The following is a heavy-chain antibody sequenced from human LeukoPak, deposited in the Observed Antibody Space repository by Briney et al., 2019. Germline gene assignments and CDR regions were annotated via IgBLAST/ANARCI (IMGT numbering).Heavy chain of an antibody. CDR3: AKGSRDSSSYCFDY. J-gene: IGHJ4*02. V-gene: IGHV3-23*01. CDR2: ISGSGDST. D-gene: IGHD3-22*01. CDR1: GFTFSTYA. Sequence: PGGSLRLSCAASGFTFSTYAMSWVRQAPGKGPEWVSGISGSGDSTYYADSVKGRFTISSDKSKNTLYLQMHSLRVEDTAVYYCAKGSRDSSSYCFDYWGQGTLVTVSS.